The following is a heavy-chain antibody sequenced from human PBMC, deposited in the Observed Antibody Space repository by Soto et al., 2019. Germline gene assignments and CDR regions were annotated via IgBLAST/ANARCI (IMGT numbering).Heavy chain of an antibody. J-gene: IGHJ4*02. CDR2: IYYSGST. Sequence: SETLSLTCTVSGGSVSSGSYYWSWIRQPPGKGLEWIGYIYYSGSTNYNPSLKSRVTISVDTSKNQFSLKLSSVTAADTAVYYCATPTRGYSSGWYDYWGQGTLVTVSS. CDR1: GGSVSSGSYY. V-gene: IGHV4-61*01. CDR3: ATPTRGYSSGWYDY. D-gene: IGHD6-19*01.